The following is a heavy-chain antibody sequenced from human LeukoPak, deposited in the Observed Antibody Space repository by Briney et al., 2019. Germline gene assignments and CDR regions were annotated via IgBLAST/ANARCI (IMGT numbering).Heavy chain of an antibody. Sequence: GGSLRLSCAAPGFTFSNHWMSWVRQAPGKGLEWVANIKQDGSEKYYVDSVKGRFTISRDNAKNSLYLQMKSLRAEDTAVYYCARASLSGYSSNWYFAFDIWGQGTMVTVSS. CDR1: GFTFSNHW. CDR3: ARASLSGYSSNWYFAFDI. V-gene: IGHV3-7*01. J-gene: IGHJ3*02. D-gene: IGHD6-13*01. CDR2: IKQDGSEK.